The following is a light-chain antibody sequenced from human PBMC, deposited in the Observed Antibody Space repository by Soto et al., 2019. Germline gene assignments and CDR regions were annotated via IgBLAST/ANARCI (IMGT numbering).Light chain of an antibody. CDR3: SSYTSSNTLM. J-gene: IGLJ3*02. V-gene: IGLV2-14*01. CDR2: EVR. Sequence: QSALTQPASVSGSPGQSITISCTGTSSDVGGYNYVSWYQQHPGKAPKLMIYEVRNRPSGVSNRFSGSNSGNTASLTISGLQAEDEADYYCSSYTSSNTLMFGGGTKLTVL. CDR1: SSDVGGYNY.